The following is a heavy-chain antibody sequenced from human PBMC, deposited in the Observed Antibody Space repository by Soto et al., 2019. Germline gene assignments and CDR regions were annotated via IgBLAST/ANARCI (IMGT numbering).Heavy chain of an antibody. CDR1: GFTFSSYW. V-gene: IGHV3-7*01. J-gene: IGHJ4*02. Sequence: GGSLRLSCAASGFTFSSYWMSWVRQAPGKGLEWVANIKQDGSEKYYVDSVKGRFTISRDNAKNSLYLQMNSLRAEDTAVYYCARFRSEVRRYFDWPLFDYWGQGTLVTVSS. CDR2: IKQDGSEK. D-gene: IGHD3-9*01. CDR3: ARFRSEVRRYFDWPLFDY.